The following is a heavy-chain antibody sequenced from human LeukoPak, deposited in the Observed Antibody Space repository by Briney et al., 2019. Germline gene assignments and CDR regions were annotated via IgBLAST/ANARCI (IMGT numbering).Heavy chain of an antibody. CDR2: INQDESKY. V-gene: IGHV3-7*01. CDR3: VREWVDCGQGYNWFDR. D-gene: IGHD2-21*02. CDR1: EFTCCNNW. Sequence: GGNLCRNGAASEFTCCNNWMGRVAHGQGQEREGVANINQDESKYDYMDSVKGRFAISRDNNKNSLQLQMSSLRAEDTAVYYCVREWVDCGQGYNWFDRWGQGTLATVSS. J-gene: IGHJ5*02.